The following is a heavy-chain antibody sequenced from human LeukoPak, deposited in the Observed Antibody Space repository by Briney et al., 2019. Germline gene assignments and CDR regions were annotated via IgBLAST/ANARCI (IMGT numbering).Heavy chain of an antibody. Sequence: GGSLRLSCAASGFTVSSNYMSWVRQAPGKGLEWVSVIYSGGSTYYADSVKGRFTISRDNSKNTLYLQMNSLRAEDTAVYYCAKEASDYGDYVAYFDYWGQGTLVTVSS. CDR3: AKEASDYGDYVAYFDY. J-gene: IGHJ4*02. D-gene: IGHD4-17*01. CDR1: GFTVSSNY. CDR2: IYSGGST. V-gene: IGHV3-66*01.